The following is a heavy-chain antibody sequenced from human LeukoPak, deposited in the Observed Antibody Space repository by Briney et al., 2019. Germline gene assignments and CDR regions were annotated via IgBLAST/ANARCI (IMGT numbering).Heavy chain of an antibody. CDR2: TNAGNGNT. CDR1: GYTFTSYA. J-gene: IGHJ4*02. D-gene: IGHD3-10*01. V-gene: IGHV1-3*01. Sequence: ASVKLSCKASGYTFTSYAIHWVRQGPGQRLELMGWTNAGNGNTKYSQKFPVRVTITMATANSTAYMELSSLRSEDTAVYYCGRAGRGVIPIAGGGTYFDYWGQGALVTVSS. CDR3: GRAGRGVIPIAGGGTYFDY.